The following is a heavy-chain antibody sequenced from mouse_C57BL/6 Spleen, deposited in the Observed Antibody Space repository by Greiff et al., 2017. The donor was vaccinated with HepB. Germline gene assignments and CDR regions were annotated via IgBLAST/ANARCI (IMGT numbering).Heavy chain of an antibody. CDR1: GYSITSGYD. Sequence: DVQLQESGPGMVKPSQSLSLTCTVTGYSITSGYDWHWIRHFPGNKLEWMGYISYSGSTNYNPSLKSRISITHDTSKNHFFLKLNSVTTEDTATYYCARAENYYAMDYWGQGTSVTVSS. V-gene: IGHV3-1*01. CDR2: ISYSGST. J-gene: IGHJ4*01. CDR3: ARAENYYAMDY.